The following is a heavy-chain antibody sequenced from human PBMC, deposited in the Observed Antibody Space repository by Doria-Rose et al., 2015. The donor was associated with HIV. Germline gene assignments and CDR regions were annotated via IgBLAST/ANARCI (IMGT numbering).Heavy chain of an antibody. V-gene: IGHV2-26*01. CDR2: IFSDDER. CDR3: ARIKSSRWYHKYYFDF. D-gene: IGHD6-13*01. J-gene: IGHJ4*02. Sequence: QITLKESGPVLVKPTETLTLTYTVSGVSLSSPGMGVSWIRQPPGKALEWLANIFSDDERSYKTSLKSRLTISRGTSKSQVVPTMTDMDPVDTATYYCARIKSSRWYHKYYFDFWGQGTLVIVSA. CDR1: GVSLSSPGMG.